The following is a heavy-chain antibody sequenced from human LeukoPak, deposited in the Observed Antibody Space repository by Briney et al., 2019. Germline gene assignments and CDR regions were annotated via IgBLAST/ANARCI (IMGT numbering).Heavy chain of an antibody. J-gene: IGHJ6*02. CDR1: GDTFTTYD. CDR3: ARGHAYYDSLTGYSIYALDA. D-gene: IGHD3-9*01. Sequence: GASVKVSCKASGDTFTTYDINWVRQATGQGLEWLGWMNPNSGNTDYAQKFQGRVTMTRDTSINTAYTEVSSLRSEDSAVYYCARGHAYYDSLTGYSIYALDAWGQGTTVTVSS. CDR2: MNPNSGNT. V-gene: IGHV1-8*01.